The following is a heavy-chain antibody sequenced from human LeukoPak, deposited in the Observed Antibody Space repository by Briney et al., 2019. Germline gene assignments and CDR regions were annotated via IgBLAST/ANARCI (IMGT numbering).Heavy chain of an antibody. V-gene: IGHV3-23*01. Sequence: GGSLRLSCAATGFSFSSYAMYWVRQAPGEGLEWVSVISASGGGTYYADSVKGRFTISRDNSKNTLYLQMNSLTAEDAAIYYCVSGGDYHVRLCTYWGQGTLVTVSS. CDR1: GFSFSSYA. CDR2: ISASGGGT. J-gene: IGHJ4*01. CDR3: VSGGDYHVRLCTY. D-gene: IGHD4-17*01.